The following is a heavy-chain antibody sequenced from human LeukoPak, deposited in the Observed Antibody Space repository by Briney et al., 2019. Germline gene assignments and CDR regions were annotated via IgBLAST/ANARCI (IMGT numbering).Heavy chain of an antibody. D-gene: IGHD3-9*01. CDR1: GFTFSSYS. Sequence: GGSLTLSCAASGFTFSSYSMNWVRQAPGKGLEWVSSISSSSSYIYYADSVKGRFTISRDNAKNSLYLQMNSLRAEDTAVYYCARDVGLRYVDAFDIWGQGTMVTVSS. CDR2: ISSSSSYI. J-gene: IGHJ3*02. V-gene: IGHV3-21*01. CDR3: ARDVGLRYVDAFDI.